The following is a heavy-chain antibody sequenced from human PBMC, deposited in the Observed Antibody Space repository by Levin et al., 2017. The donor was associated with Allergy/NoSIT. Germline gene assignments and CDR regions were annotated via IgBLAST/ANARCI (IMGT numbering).Heavy chain of an antibody. V-gene: IGHV3-30-3*01. D-gene: IGHD3-9*01. J-gene: IGHJ6*02. Sequence: QPGGSLRLSCAASGFTVGSNYMSWVRQAPGKGLEWVAVISYDGSKKYYADSVKGRFTISRDNSKNTLYLQMNSLRAEDTGVYYCARDGQDILTGYFVERGLDVWGQGTTVTVSS. CDR2: ISYDGSKK. CDR3: ARDGQDILTGYFVERGLDV. CDR1: GFTVGSNY.